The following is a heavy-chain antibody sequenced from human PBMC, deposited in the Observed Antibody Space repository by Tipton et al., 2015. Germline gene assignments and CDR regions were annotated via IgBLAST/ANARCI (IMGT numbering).Heavy chain of an antibody. V-gene: IGHV4-61*01. D-gene: IGHD4-23*01. CDR3: ARARGRHGGFFDS. Sequence: TLSLTCTVSGGSVSSGSYYWSWIRQPPGKGLEWIGHISYTETSHYNPSLKSRVTISVDTSKNQFSLKMSSVTASDTAVYYCARARGRHGGFFDSWRQGILVSVSS. J-gene: IGHJ4*02. CDR1: GGSVSSGSYY. CDR2: ISYTETS.